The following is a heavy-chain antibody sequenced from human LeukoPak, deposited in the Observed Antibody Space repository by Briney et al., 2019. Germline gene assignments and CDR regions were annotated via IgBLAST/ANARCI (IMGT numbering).Heavy chain of an antibody. Sequence: ETLSLTCTVSGGSISSSSYYWGWIRQPPGKGLKWVASIKEDGSEKYYVDSVKGRFAISRDNAKDSLYLQMNSLRAEDTAMYYCASSGWYSTPNWFDPWGQGTLVIVSS. CDR1: GGSISSSSYY. CDR3: ASSGWYSTPNWFDP. V-gene: IGHV3-7*01. J-gene: IGHJ5*02. D-gene: IGHD6-19*01. CDR2: IKEDGSEK.